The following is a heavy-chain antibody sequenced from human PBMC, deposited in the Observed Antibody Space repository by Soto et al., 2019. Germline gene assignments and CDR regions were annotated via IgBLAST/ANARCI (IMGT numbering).Heavy chain of an antibody. CDR3: ARAQEGGYSDFWSGYYYFDY. D-gene: IGHD3-3*01. CDR1: GFTFSDYY. J-gene: IGHJ4*02. CDR2: ISSSGSTI. V-gene: IGHV3-11*01. Sequence: GGSLRLSCAASGFTFSDYYMSWIRQAPGKGLEWVSYISSSGSTIYYAYSVKGRFTISRDNAKNSLYLQMNSLRAEDTAVYYCARAQEGGYSDFWSGYYYFDYWGQGTLVTVSS.